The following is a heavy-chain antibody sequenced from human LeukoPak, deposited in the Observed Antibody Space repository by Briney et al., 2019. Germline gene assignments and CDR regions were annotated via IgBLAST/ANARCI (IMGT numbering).Heavy chain of an antibody. Sequence: GGSLRLSCAASGFTFSSYEMNWVRQAPGKGLEWVSAISGSGGSTYYADSVKGRFTISRDNSKNTLYLQMNSLRAEDTAVYYCAKDNGEYYFDYWGQGTLVTVSS. CDR3: AKDNGEYYFDY. CDR1: GFTFSSYE. D-gene: IGHD3-10*01. V-gene: IGHV3-23*01. J-gene: IGHJ4*02. CDR2: ISGSGGST.